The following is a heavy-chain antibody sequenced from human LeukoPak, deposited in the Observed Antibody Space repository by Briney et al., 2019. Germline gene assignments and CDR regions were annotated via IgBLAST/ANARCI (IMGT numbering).Heavy chain of an antibody. J-gene: IGHJ4*02. D-gene: IGHD6-13*01. CDR2: ISYDGSNK. V-gene: IGHV3-30-3*01. Sequence: GGSLRLSCAASGFTFSSYAMHWVRQAPGKGLEWVAVISYDGSNKYYADSVKGRFTISRDNSKNTLYLQMNSLRAEDTAVYYCARDTDPSAAGLIDYWGQGTLVTVSS. CDR1: GFTFSSYA. CDR3: ARDTDPSAAGLIDY.